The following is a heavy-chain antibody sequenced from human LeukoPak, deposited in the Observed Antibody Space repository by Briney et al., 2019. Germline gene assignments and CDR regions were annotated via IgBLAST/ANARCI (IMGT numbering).Heavy chain of an antibody. Sequence: PSETLSLTRTVSGGSISSGGYYWSWIRQHPGKGLEWIGYIYYSGSTYYNPSLKSRVTISVDTSKNQFSLKLSSVTAADTAVYYCARAYCSSTSCHNYYFDYWGQGTLVTVSS. V-gene: IGHV4-31*03. CDR1: GGSISSGGYY. D-gene: IGHD2-2*01. CDR3: ARAYCSSTSCHNYYFDY. J-gene: IGHJ4*02. CDR2: IYYSGST.